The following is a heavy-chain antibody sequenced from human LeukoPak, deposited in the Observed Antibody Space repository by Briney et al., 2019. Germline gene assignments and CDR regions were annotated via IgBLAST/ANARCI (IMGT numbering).Heavy chain of an antibody. Sequence: PSETLSLTCTVSGGSISSSSYYWGWIRQPPGKGLEWIGSIYYSGSTYYNPSLKSRVTISVDTSKNQFSLKLSSVTAADTAVYYCARSPRRRLLWFREPDYYYYMDVWGKGTTVTVSS. CDR1: GGSISSSSYY. CDR3: ARSPRRRLLWFREPDYYYYMDV. J-gene: IGHJ6*03. CDR2: IYYSGST. D-gene: IGHD3-10*01. V-gene: IGHV4-39*01.